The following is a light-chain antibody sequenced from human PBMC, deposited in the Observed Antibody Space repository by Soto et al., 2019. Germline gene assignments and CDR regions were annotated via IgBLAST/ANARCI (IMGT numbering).Light chain of an antibody. J-gene: IGKJ4*01. CDR1: SGISRY. CDR2: DAS. CDR3: QQRDSWPLT. Sequence: EIVLTQSPATLSLSPGERATLSCRASSGISRYLAWYQQKPGQAPRLLFYDASNRATGIPARFSGSGSGTDFTLTIISLEPEDFAVYDCQQRDSWPLTFGGGTKVEIK. V-gene: IGKV3-11*01.